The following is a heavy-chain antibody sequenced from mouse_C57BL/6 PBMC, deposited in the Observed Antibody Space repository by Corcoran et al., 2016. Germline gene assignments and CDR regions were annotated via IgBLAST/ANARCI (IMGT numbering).Heavy chain of an antibody. D-gene: IGHD3-2*02. V-gene: IGHV1-26*01. CDR2: INPNNGGT. J-gene: IGHJ2*01. Sequence: EVQLQQSGPELVKPGASVKISCKASGYTFTDYYMNWVKQSHGKSLEWIGDINPNNGGTSYNQKFKGKATLTVDKASSTTYSELLSLTSDDSARYYCARGRPLRPCFDYWGQGTTLTVSS. CDR1: GYTFTDYY. CDR3: ARGRPLRPCFDY.